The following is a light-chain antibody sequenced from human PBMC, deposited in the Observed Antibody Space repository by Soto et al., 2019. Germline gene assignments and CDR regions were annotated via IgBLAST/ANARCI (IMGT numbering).Light chain of an antibody. J-gene: IGLJ3*02. CDR3: VSWDGSLSGWV. CDR1: TSNIGSGF. Sequence: QSVLTQPPSASGTPGQKVTISCSGTTSNIGSGFLYWFQQFPGTAPILLIYRNNQRPSGVSDRFSGSKSGTSGSLAISGLQSEDEADYYCVSWDGSLSGWVFGGVTKQTV. CDR2: RNN. V-gene: IGLV1-47*01.